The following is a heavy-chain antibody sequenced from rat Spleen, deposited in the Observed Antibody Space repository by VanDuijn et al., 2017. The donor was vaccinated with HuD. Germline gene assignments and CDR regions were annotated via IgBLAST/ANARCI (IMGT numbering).Heavy chain of an antibody. CDR3: ASPLGTGDY. V-gene: IGHV5-7*01. CDR2: INYAGSTT. D-gene: IGHD1-5*01. J-gene: IGHJ2*01. CDR1: GFTFSNYY. Sequence: EVQLVESGGGLVQPGRSMKLSCAASGFTFSNYYMAWVRQAPTKGLEWVATINYAGSTTYYRDSVKGRFTISRDHAKSTLYLQMDSLKSEDTATYYCASPLGTGDYWGQGVMVTVSS.